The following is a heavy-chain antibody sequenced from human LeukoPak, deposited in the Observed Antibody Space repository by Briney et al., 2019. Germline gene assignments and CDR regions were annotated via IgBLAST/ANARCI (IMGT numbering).Heavy chain of an antibody. J-gene: IGHJ3*02. D-gene: IGHD3-3*01. CDR1: GYTFTGNY. CDR2: INPRSGGT. CDR3: VKMHYDFWSAFHI. V-gene: IGHV1-2*02. Sequence: GASVKVSCKASGYTFTGNYMHWVRQAPGQGLEWMGWINPRSGGTNYAQKFQGRVTMTRDTSITTAYMELSRLRSDDTAVYYCVKMHYDFWSAFHIWGQGTMVTVS.